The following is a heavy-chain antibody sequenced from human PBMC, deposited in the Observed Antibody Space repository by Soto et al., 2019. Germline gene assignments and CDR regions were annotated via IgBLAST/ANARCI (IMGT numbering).Heavy chain of an antibody. CDR3: ARDRSVVAVGGGGLYYGMDV. Sequence: GASVKVSCKTSGYSFTGYSVHWVRQAPGHGPEWMGWINPKSGGTKYAQKFQGRVTMTRDTSISTVFMELSRVTSDDTAVYYCARDRSVVAVGGGGLYYGMDVWGQGTTVTVS. CDR1: GYSFTGYS. V-gene: IGHV1-2*02. D-gene: IGHD2-15*01. CDR2: INPKSGGT. J-gene: IGHJ6*02.